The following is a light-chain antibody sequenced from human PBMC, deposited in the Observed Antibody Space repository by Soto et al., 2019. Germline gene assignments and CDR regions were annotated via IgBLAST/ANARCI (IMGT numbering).Light chain of an antibody. CDR1: QIIVNY. V-gene: IGKV1-33*01. J-gene: IGKJ4*01. CDR2: DAS. Sequence: DVQLTQSPSTLSASVGDRVAITCQASQIIVNYLNWFQQRPGKAPQLLISDASHLEPGVPARFSGQISGTDFTLIISSLQPEDFATYYGQQYEKLPLTFGGGTRVEV. CDR3: QQYEKLPLT.